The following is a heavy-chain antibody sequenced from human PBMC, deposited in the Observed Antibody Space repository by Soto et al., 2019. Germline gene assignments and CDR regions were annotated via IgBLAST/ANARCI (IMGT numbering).Heavy chain of an antibody. D-gene: IGHD2-2*01. J-gene: IGHJ4*02. CDR2: IYYSGST. V-gene: IGHV4-39*01. Sequence: SETLYLTCTVSGGSISSSSYYWGWIRQPPGKGLEWIGSIYYSGSTYYNPSLKSRVTISVDTSKNQFSLKLSSVTAADTAVYYCAGGYCSSTSCYHPFDYWGQGTLVTVSS. CDR3: AGGYCSSTSCYHPFDY. CDR1: GGSISSSSYY.